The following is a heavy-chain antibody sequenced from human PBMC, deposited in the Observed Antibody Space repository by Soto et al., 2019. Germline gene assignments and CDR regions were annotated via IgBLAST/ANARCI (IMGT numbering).Heavy chain of an antibody. J-gene: IGHJ4*02. D-gene: IGHD5-12*01. CDR3: AKDLREMATIRPDY. CDR2: ISYDGIDK. V-gene: IGHV3-30*18. CDR1: GFTFSRFG. Sequence: QVQLVESGGGVVQPGRSLRLSCAASGFTFSRFGIHWVRQAPGKGLGWVALISYDGIDKNYADSVKGRFTISRENSKNMVYLQMNRLRAEDTALYYCAKDLREMATIRPDYWGQGILVTVSS.